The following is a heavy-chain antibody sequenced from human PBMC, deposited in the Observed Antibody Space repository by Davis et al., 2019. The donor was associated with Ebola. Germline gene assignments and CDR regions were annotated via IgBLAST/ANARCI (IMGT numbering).Heavy chain of an antibody. CDR3: ARVYTDPFDY. D-gene: IGHD2-2*02. CDR2: VSYDGNTT. CDR1: GFTFSSYA. Sequence: GGSLRLSCAASGFTFSSYAMHWVRQAPGRGLEWLTLVSYDGNTTYYADSVKGRFTISRDNSKNTLYLQMNSLRAEDTAVYYCARVYTDPFDYWGQGTLVTVSS. V-gene: IGHV3-30-3*01. J-gene: IGHJ4*02.